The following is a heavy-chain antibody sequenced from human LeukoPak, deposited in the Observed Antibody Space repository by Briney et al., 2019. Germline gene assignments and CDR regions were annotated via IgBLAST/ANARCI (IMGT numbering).Heavy chain of an antibody. V-gene: IGHV1-2*06. CDR3: ARGYCSGGSCYSVENWFDP. Sequence: ASVKVSCKAAGYTFTGYYMFWVRQAPGQGLEWMGRINPNSGGTNYAQKFQGRVTMTRATSISPAYMELSRLRSDDTAVYYCARGYCSGGSCYSVENWFDPWGQGTLVTVSS. CDR1: GYTFTGYY. D-gene: IGHD2-15*01. J-gene: IGHJ5*02. CDR2: INPNSGGT.